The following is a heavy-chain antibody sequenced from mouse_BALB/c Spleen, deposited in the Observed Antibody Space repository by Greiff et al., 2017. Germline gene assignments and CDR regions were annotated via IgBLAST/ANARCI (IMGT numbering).Heavy chain of an antibody. CDR3: TRDSGGDYFDY. J-gene: IGHJ2*01. Sequence: EVKLMESGGGLVKPGGSLKLSCAASGFPFSSYTMSWVRQTPEKRLGGVATISSGGSYTYYPDSVKGRFTISRDNAKNTLYLQMSSLKSEDTAMYYCTRDSGGDYFDYWGQGTTLTVSS. CDR2: ISSGGSYT. D-gene: IGHD1-1*02. CDR1: GFPFSSYT. V-gene: IGHV5-6-4*01.